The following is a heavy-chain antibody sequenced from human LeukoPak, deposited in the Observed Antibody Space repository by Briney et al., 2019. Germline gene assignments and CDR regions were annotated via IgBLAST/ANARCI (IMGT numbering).Heavy chain of an antibody. Sequence: SCKASGFTFSGYAMHWVRQAPGKGLEWVALVSYEGSHKYYADSVKGRFTISRDNSNNTLYLQMNSLRVEDTAVYSCAGTDCSGGSCFRGGRYYYAMDVWGQGTTVAVSS. CDR2: VSYEGSHK. V-gene: IGHV3-30*01. J-gene: IGHJ6*02. D-gene: IGHD2-15*01. CDR3: AGTDCSGGSCFRGGRYYYAMDV. CDR1: GFTFSGYA.